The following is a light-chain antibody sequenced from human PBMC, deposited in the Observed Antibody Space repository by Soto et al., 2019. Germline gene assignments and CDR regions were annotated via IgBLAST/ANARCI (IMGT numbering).Light chain of an antibody. CDR1: QSLTSY. CDR3: QQSYSTPT. V-gene: IGKV1-39*01. Sequence: DIQMTQSPSSLSASVGDRVTIACRASQSLTSYLNWYQQEPGKAPKLLIYAASSLQGGVPSRFSGSGSGTDFTLTISSLQPEDFATYYCQQSYSTPTFGGGTKVDIK. CDR2: AAS. J-gene: IGKJ4*01.